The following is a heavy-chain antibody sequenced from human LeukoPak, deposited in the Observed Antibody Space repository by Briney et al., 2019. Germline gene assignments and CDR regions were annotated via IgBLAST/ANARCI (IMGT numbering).Heavy chain of an antibody. CDR2: IYTSGST. CDR1: GVSISSYY. V-gene: IGHV4-4*07. D-gene: IGHD1-7*01. J-gene: IGHJ4*02. Sequence: SETLSLTCTVSGVSISSYYWSWIRQPAGKGLEWIGRIYTSGSTNYNPSLKSRVTMSVDTSKNQLSLKLSSVTAADTAVYYCARVRAAGTVDYWGQGTLVTVSS. CDR3: ARVRAAGTVDY.